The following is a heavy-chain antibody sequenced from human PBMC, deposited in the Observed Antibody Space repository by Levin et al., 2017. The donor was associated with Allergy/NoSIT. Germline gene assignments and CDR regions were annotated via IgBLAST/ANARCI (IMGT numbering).Heavy chain of an antibody. J-gene: IGHJ4*02. Sequence: GGSLRLSCAASGFTFSSYRMNWVRQAPGKGLEWVSYISSSSSTINYADSVKGRFTISRDNAKNSLYLQMNSLRDEDTAVYYCARDNYGSSCYYIGFDNLHITRMDYLEYWGRGTLV. D-gene: IGHD3-22*01. V-gene: IGHV3-48*02. CDR1: GFTFSSYR. CDR2: ISSSSSTI. CDR3: ARDNYGSSCYYIGFDNLHITRMDYLEY.